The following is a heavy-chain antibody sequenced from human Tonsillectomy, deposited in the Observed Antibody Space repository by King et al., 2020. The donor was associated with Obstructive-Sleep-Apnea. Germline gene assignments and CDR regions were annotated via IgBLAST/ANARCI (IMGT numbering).Heavy chain of an antibody. CDR2: ISSDGGNK. CDR1: GFTFRSSA. D-gene: IGHD1-14*01. Sequence: VQLVESGGGVVQPGRSLRLSCTASGFTFRSSAMHWVRQAPGEGLEWVTIISSDGGNKDYADSVKGRFIISRDNSKNTLYLQMNSLTVEDTALYYCARDRVRSLTAAFGMDVWAPGTTVIVSS. V-gene: IGHV3-30-3*01. J-gene: IGHJ6*02. CDR3: ARDRVRSLTAAFGMDV.